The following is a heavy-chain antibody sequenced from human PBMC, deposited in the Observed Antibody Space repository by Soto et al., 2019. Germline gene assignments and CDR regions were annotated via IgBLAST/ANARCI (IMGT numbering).Heavy chain of an antibody. CDR1: GFTFDLNG. J-gene: IGHJ6*02. CDR2: ISYDGSDK. Sequence: QMQLVESGGGVVQPGRSLRLSCVASGFTFDLNGLHWVRQAPGKGLEWVTVISYDGSDKYYADSLKGRVTVSRDNSKNTLSLHMDSLRTEDTAIYYCARDRGAGRENYFGMDVWGQGTTVTVSS. CDR3: ARDRGAGRENYFGMDV. V-gene: IGHV3-30-3*01. D-gene: IGHD3-10*01.